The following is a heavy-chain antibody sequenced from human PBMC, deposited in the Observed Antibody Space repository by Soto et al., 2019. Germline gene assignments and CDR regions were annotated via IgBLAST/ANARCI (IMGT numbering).Heavy chain of an antibody. V-gene: IGHV3-33*01. CDR2: IWYDGSNK. D-gene: IGHD6-19*01. Sequence: GGSLRLSCAASGFTFSSYGMQWVRQGPGKGLGWVALIWYDGSNKYYADSVKGRFTISRDNSKNTLYLQMNGLRAEDTAVYYCARDMGYTSGHGFDYWGQGTLVTVSS. CDR1: GFTFSSYG. J-gene: IGHJ4*02. CDR3: ARDMGYTSGHGFDY.